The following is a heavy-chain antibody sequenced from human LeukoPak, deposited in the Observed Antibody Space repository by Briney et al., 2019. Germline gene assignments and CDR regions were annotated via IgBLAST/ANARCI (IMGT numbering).Heavy chain of an antibody. CDR3: ASLLTPYHGSGGGGMDV. J-gene: IGHJ6*02. CDR2: ISGDGSMT. V-gene: IGHV3-74*01. D-gene: IGHD3-10*01. Sequence: PGGSLRLSCAASGFTFSTHWMYWVRQAPGKELVWVSRISGDGSMTSYADSVKGRFTISRDNAEDTLFLQMTSLRVEDTALYFCASLLTPYHGSGGGGMDVRGQGTTVTVSS. CDR1: GFTFSTHW.